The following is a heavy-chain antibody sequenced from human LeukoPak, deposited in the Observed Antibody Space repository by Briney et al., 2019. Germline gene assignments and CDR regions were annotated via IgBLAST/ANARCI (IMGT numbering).Heavy chain of an antibody. CDR1: GLIFSDHY. J-gene: IGHJ4*02. Sequence: PGGSLRLSYAASGLIFSDHYMDWVRQAPGKGLEWVSFIRYDGTNKYYADSVKGRFTISRDNSKNTLYLQMYSLRAEDTAVYYCAKISGYYPSDYWGQGTLVTVSS. V-gene: IGHV3-30*02. CDR3: AKISGYYPSDY. CDR2: IRYDGTNK. D-gene: IGHD3-22*01.